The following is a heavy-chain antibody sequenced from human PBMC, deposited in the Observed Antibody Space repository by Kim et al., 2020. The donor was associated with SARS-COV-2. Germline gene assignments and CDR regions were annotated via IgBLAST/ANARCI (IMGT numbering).Heavy chain of an antibody. CDR3: ARDLLLPPDYFDY. CDR2: ISGGTTLI. CDR1: GFIFSSYS. Sequence: GGSLRLSCAASGFIFSSYSMNWVRQAPGKGLEWISCISGGTTLIFYADSVKGRFTISRDDAQNSLYLQMNSLRDEDTAMYYCARDLLLPPDYFDYWGRGTLVTVSS. D-gene: IGHD2-21*02. J-gene: IGHJ4*02. V-gene: IGHV3-48*02.